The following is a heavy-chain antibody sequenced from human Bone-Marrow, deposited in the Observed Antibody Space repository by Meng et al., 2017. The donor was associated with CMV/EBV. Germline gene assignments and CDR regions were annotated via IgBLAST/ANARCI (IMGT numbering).Heavy chain of an antibody. CDR3: ARSIAAAGTRSRNYYYYGMDV. Sequence: GGSLRLSCAASGFTFSSYSMNWVRQAPGKGLEWVSSISSSSSYIYYADSVKGRFTISRDNAKNSLYLQMNSLRAEDTAVYYCARSIAAAGTRSRNYYYYGMDVWGQGTTVTVSS. CDR1: GFTFSSYS. D-gene: IGHD6-13*01. V-gene: IGHV3-21*01. CDR2: ISSSSSYI. J-gene: IGHJ6*02.